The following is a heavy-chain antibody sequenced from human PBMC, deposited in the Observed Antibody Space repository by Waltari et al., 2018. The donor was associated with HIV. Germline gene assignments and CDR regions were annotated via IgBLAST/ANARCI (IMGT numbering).Heavy chain of an antibody. J-gene: IGHJ4*02. V-gene: IGHV4-39*01. D-gene: IGHD3-16*01. CDR1: GGSLSSSGYY. CDR3: ARQLLGHGFLANLYYFDF. CDR2: IYYGWIT. Sequence: QLQLQESGPGLVKPSETLSPTCTVSGGSLSSSGYYLGWIRQPPGNGLGWVGDIYYGWITYYNPSLQSRVTISVNTSNNQFSLKLDSVTAADTAVYFCARQLLGHGFLANLYYFDFWGQGALVTVSS.